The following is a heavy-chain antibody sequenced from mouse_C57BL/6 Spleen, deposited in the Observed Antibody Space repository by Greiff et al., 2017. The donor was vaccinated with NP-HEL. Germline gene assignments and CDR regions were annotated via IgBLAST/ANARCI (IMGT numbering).Heavy chain of an antibody. CDR2: ISYSGSN. J-gene: IGHJ4*01. V-gene: IGHV3-8*01. CDR3: ARSPYYYGSSPYAMDY. D-gene: IGHD1-1*01. CDR1: GYSIPSDY. Sequence: EVQLQQSGPGLAKPSQTLSLTCSVTGYSIPSDYWNWIRKFPGNKLEYMGYISYSGSNYYNPSLKSRISITRDTSKNQSYMQLNSVTTEDTATYYCARSPYYYGSSPYAMDYWGQGTSVTVSS.